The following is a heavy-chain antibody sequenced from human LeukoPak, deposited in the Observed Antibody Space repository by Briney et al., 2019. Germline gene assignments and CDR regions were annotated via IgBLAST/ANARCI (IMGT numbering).Heavy chain of an antibody. Sequence: SQTLSLTCTVSGDSINSGAYDWSWVRQPPGKGLESIGCIYHSGSTYYNPSLKSRVTMSVDTSKNQFSLKLTSVTAADTAVYYCARYGKVLVWGNFDYWGQGTLVTVSS. CDR3: ARYGKVLVWGNFDY. J-gene: IGHJ4*02. V-gene: IGHV4-30-4*08. D-gene: IGHD5/OR15-5a*01. CDR1: GDSINSGAYD. CDR2: IYHSGST.